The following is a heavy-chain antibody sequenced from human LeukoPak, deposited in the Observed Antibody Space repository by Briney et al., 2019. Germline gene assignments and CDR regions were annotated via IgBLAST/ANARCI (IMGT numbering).Heavy chain of an antibody. J-gene: IGHJ6*02. D-gene: IGHD4-17*01. CDR1: GGSISSYY. Sequence: PSETLSLTCTVSGGSISSYYWSWIRQPPRKGLEWIGYIYYSGSTNYNPSLKSRVNISVDTSKNQFSLKLSSVTAADTAVYYCARDDYGDPTYYYGMDVWGQGTTVTVSS. CDR2: IYYSGST. CDR3: ARDDYGDPTYYYGMDV. V-gene: IGHV4-59*01.